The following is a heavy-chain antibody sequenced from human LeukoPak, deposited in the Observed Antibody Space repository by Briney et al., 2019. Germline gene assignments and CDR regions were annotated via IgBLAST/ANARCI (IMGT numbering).Heavy chain of an antibody. CDR3: ARDSLAYVTDY. CDR2: IYTSGST. D-gene: IGHD2-21*01. Sequence: PSQTLSLTCTVSGGSISSGSYDWSWIRQPAGKGLEWIGRIYTSGSTNYNPSLKSRVTISVDTSKNQFSLKLSSVTAADTAVYYCARDSLAYVTDYWGQGTLVTVSS. J-gene: IGHJ4*02. V-gene: IGHV4-61*02. CDR1: GGSISSGSYD.